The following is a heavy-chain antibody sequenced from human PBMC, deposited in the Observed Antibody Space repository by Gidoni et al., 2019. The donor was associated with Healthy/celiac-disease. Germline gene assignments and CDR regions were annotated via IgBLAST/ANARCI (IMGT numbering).Heavy chain of an antibody. Sequence: SWIRQPPGKGLEWIGYIYHSGSTYYNPSLKSRVTISVDRSKNQFSLKLSSVTAADTAVYYCARVTYQYDYVGGFDYWGQGTLVTVSS. J-gene: IGHJ4*02. V-gene: IGHV4-30-2*01. D-gene: IGHD3-16*01. CDR3: ARVTYQYDYVGGFDY. CDR2: IYHSGST.